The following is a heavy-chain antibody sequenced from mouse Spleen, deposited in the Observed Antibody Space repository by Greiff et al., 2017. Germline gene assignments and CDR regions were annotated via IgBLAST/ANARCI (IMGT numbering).Heavy chain of an antibody. CDR3: ARAGEDY. J-gene: IGHJ2*01. Sequence: SGPVLVKPGASVKMSCTASGYPFTDYFMNWVKQRPGTSPEWIGVIYPYNGGTSYNQKFKGKATVTVDKSSSTAYMELNSLTSEDSAVYYCARAGEDYWGQGTTLTVSS. CDR1: GYPFTDYF. V-gene: IGHV1-19*01. CDR2: IYPYNGGT.